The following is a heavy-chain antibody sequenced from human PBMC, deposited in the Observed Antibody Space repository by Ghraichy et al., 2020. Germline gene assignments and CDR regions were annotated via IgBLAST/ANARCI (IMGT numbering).Heavy chain of an antibody. J-gene: IGHJ4*02. Sequence: LTCAASGFTFSSYAISWVRQAPGKGLEWVSVISGSGGSTYYADSVKGRFTISRDNPKNTLHLQMNSLRADDTAVYYCAKDSYGAVAGTEFDSWGQGTLVTVSS. CDR1: GFTFSSYA. CDR2: ISGSGGST. D-gene: IGHD6-19*01. CDR3: AKDSYGAVAGTEFDS. V-gene: IGHV3-23*01.